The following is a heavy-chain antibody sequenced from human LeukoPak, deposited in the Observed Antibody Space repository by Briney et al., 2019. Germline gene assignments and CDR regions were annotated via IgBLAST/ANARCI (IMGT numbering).Heavy chain of an antibody. V-gene: IGHV4-39*07. CDR2: IYYSGSA. J-gene: IGHJ6*02. CDR1: GGSISSISSNNYH. CDR3: ARDGWYDFWSGPDYYYGMDV. Sequence: SETLSLTCIVSGGSISSISSNNYHWGWIRQPPGKGLEWIGGIYYSGSANYNPSLKSQVTISVDTSKNQFSLKLSSVTAADTAVYYCARDGWYDFWSGPDYYYGMDVWGQGTTVTVSS. D-gene: IGHD3-3*01.